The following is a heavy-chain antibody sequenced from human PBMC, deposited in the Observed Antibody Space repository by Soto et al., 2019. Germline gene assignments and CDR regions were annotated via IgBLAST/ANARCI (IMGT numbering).Heavy chain of an antibody. J-gene: IGHJ4*02. V-gene: IGHV1-3*01. CDR1: GYTVTDYA. Sequence: QVHLVQSGAEVKKPGASVKVSCKASGYTVTDYAIYWVRQAPGQSLEWMGWITPGNGKTRYSEKFQGRVTITWDTSATTAYMELSSLRSEDTAAYYCARGHSGWYYLGDNWGQGTLVTVSS. CDR2: ITPGNGKT. CDR3: ARGHSGWYYLGDN. D-gene: IGHD6-19*01.